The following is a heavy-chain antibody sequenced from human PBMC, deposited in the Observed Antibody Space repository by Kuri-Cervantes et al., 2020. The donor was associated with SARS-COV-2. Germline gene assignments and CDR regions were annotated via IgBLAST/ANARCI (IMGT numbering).Heavy chain of an antibody. CDR3: ARDRDDYGDHADDAFDI. Sequence: GGSLRLSCAASGFTFSSYAMHWVRQAPGKGLEWVAVISYDGSNKYYADFVKGRFTISRDNSKNTLYLQMNSLRAEDTAVYYCARDRDDYGDHADDAFDIWGQGTRVTVSS. V-gene: IGHV3-30*04. D-gene: IGHD4-17*01. CDR1: GFTFSSYA. CDR2: ISYDGSNK. J-gene: IGHJ3*02.